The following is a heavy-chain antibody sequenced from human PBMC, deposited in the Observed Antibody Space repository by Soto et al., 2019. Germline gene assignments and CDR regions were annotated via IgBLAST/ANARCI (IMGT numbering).Heavy chain of an antibody. D-gene: IGHD6-13*01. CDR1: GFTFSNYG. CDR3: AKDMAAAAHQGDAFDI. CDR2: IWNDGTNK. V-gene: IGHV3-33*03. J-gene: IGHJ3*02. Sequence: QVQLVESGGGVVQPGRSLRLSCAASGFTFSNYGMHWVRQAPGKGVEWVAVIWNDGTNKYYVDSVRGRFTISRDDSKNTLYLEMNSLRAEDTGVYYCAKDMAAAAHQGDAFDIWGLGTRVSVSA.